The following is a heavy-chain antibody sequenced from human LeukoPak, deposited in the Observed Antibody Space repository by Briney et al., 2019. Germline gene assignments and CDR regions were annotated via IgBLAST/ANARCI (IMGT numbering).Heavy chain of an antibody. CDR1: GFTFDDYA. J-gene: IGHJ3*02. CDR3: AKAFYGGNSGGAFDI. V-gene: IGHV3-43D*03. Sequence: PGGSLRLSCAASGFTFDDYAMHWVRQAPGKGLEWVSLISWDGGSTYYADSVKGRFTISRDNSKNSLYLQMNSLRAEDMALYYCAKAFYGGNSGGAFDIWGQGTMVTVSS. CDR2: ISWDGGST. D-gene: IGHD4-23*01.